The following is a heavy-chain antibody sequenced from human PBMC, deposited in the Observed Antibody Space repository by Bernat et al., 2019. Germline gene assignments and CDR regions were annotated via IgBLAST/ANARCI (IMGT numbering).Heavy chain of an antibody. CDR1: GFTFSSYS. J-gene: IGHJ6*02. CDR2: ISSSSSYI. V-gene: IGHV3-21*01. CDR3: ARDLRSGIRYKEWDYYYYYGMDV. Sequence: EVQLVESGGGLVKPGGSLRLSCAASGFTFSSYSMNWVRQAPGKGLEWVSSISSSSSYIYYADSVKGRFTISRDNAKNSLYLQMNSLRAEDTAVYYCARDLRSGIRYKEWDYYYYYGMDVWGQGTTVTVSS. D-gene: IGHD6-19*01.